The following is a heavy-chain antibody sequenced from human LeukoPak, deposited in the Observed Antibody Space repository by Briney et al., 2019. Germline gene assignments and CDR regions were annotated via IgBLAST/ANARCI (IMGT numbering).Heavy chain of an antibody. V-gene: IGHV3-7*01. D-gene: IGHD2-8*02. CDR1: GFTFSNSW. CDR2: INRDGSTK. Sequence: GGSLRLSCAASGFTFSNSWMAWVRQAPGKGLQWVSNINRDGSTKHYADSLKGRFTISRVNPKNSLYLQMNNLRADDTAVYYCTRDTEESLDYWGQGILVTVAS. CDR3: TRDTEESLDY. J-gene: IGHJ4*02.